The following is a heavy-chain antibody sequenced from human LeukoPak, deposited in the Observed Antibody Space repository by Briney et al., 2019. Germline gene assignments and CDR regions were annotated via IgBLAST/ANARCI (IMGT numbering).Heavy chain of an antibody. V-gene: IGHV3-23*01. CDR2: ISGSGGST. CDR3: TKVGGDIPDY. Sequence: GGSLRLSCAASGFTFSSYAMSWVRQAPGKGLEWVSAISGSGGSTYYADSVKGRFTISRDNSKNTLYLQMNSLRVEDTALYYCTKVGGDIPDYWGQGTLVSVSS. CDR1: GFTFSSYA. J-gene: IGHJ4*02. D-gene: IGHD2-21*02.